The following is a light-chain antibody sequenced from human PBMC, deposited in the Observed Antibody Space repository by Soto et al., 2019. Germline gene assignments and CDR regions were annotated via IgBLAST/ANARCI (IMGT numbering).Light chain of an antibody. CDR2: EVS. V-gene: IGLV2-23*02. Sequence: QSVLTQPASVSGSPGQSITFSCTGTSSDVGSYNLVSWYQQHPGKAPKLMIYEVSKRPSGVADRFSGSKSANTASLTISGLQAEDEADYYCYSYAGSSSGWVFGGGTKVTVL. CDR3: YSYAGSSSGWV. CDR1: SSDVGSYNL. J-gene: IGLJ3*02.